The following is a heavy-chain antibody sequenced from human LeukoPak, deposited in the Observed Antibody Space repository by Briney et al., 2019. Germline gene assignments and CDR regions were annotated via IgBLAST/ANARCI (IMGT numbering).Heavy chain of an antibody. J-gene: IGHJ4*02. CDR1: GSTFRTSG. V-gene: IGHV3-48*01. CDR2: ISIEGNSL. CDR3: ASGPGLDY. Sequence: GGSLRLSCSASGSTFRTSGINWVRQAPGKGLEWISYISIEGNSLYYADSVKGRFTISRDNGKSSLYLQMRSLRAEDTAVYYCASGPGLDYWGQGTLVTVSS.